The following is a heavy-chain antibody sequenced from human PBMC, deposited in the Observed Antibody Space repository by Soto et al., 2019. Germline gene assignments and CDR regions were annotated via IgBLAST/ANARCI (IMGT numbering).Heavy chain of an antibody. V-gene: IGHV3-73*01. CDR2: IRSKANSYAT. D-gene: IGHD2-15*01. CDR3: TSGYDCRGSGGSCYSADY. CDR1: GFTFSGSA. Sequence: GGSLRLSCAASGFTFSGSAMHWVRQASGKGLEWVGRIRSKANSYATAYAASVKGRFTISRDDSKNTAYLQMNSLKTEDTAVYYCTSGYDCRGSGGSCYSADYWGQGTLVTVSS. J-gene: IGHJ4*02.